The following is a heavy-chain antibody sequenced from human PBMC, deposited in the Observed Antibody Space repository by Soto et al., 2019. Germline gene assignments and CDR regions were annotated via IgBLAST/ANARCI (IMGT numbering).Heavy chain of an antibody. CDR3: ARDVTEEQLVVGAFDI. CDR2: ISSSSSYI. CDR1: GFTFSSYS. Sequence: PGGSLRLCCAASGFTFSSYSMNWVRQAPGKGLEWVSSISSSSSYIYYADSVKGRFTISRDNAKNSLYLQMNSLRAEDTAVYYCARDVTEEQLVVGAFDIWGQGTMVTVSS. V-gene: IGHV3-21*01. D-gene: IGHD6-6*01. J-gene: IGHJ3*02.